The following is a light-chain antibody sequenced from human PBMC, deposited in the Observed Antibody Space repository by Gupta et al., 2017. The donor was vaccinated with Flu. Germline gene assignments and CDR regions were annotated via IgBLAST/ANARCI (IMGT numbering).Light chain of an antibody. V-gene: IGKV3-20*01. CDR3: HQYGSPPLT. J-gene: IGKJ4*01. Sequence: EVVLTQAPGTLSVSRGERDTLSCRASQSVTDTLLAWYQQKRGQAPRLLIYAASCRATGIPDTVSGSGSATDVSRIISRRVHEEYLVYYCHQYGSPPLTFGGGTKVEIK. CDR1: QSVTDTL. CDR2: AAS.